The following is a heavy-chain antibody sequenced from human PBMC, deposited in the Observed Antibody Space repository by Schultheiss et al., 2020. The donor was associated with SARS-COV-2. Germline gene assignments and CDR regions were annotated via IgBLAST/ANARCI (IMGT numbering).Heavy chain of an antibody. CDR2: IHYSGST. J-gene: IGHJ5*02. Sequence: GSLRLSCTVSGDSVTIGTYYYNWIRQPPGKGLEWIGSIHYSGSTLYNPSLESRVTISVDTSKNQFSLQLNSVTAADTAVYYCSRGLDAYKLGRSWGQGTLVTVSS. CDR1: GDSVTIGTYY. V-gene: IGHV4-61*01. CDR3: SRGLDAYKLGRS. D-gene: IGHD5-24*01.